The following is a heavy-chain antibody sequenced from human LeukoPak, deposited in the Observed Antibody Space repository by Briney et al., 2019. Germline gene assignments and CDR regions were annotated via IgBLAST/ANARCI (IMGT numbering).Heavy chain of an antibody. CDR3: ARDLQAKYSSSWSVFDY. Sequence: GGSLRLSCAASGFTFSSYSMNWVRQAPGKGLEWVSSISGSSSYIYYADSVKGRFTISRDNAKNSLYLQMNSLRAEDTAVYYCARDLQAKYSSSWSVFDYWGQGTLVTVSS. D-gene: IGHD6-13*01. V-gene: IGHV3-21*01. CDR1: GFTFSSYS. CDR2: ISGSSSYI. J-gene: IGHJ4*02.